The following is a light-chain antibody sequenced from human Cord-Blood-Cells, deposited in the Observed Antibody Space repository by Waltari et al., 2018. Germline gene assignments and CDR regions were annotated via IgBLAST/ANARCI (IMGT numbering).Light chain of an antibody. CDR1: QSISSY. V-gene: IGKV1-39*01. J-gene: IGKJ1*01. CDR3: QQSYSTPWT. CDR2: AAS. Sequence: IQMPQSASSLSAYVGDRVTITCRASQSISSYLNWYQQKPGKSPKLLIYAASSLQSGVPSRFSGSGSGTDFTLTISSLQPEDFATYYCQQSYSTPWTFGQGTKVEIK.